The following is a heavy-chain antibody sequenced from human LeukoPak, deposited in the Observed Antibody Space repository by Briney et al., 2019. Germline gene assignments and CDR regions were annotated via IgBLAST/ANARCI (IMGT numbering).Heavy chain of an antibody. CDR1: GGSISSYY. D-gene: IGHD3-10*01. CDR2: IYYSGST. V-gene: IGHV4-59*12. CDR3: ARDLDYYGSGSPTFDY. Sequence: SETLSLTCTVSGGSISSYYWTWIRQPPGKGLEWIGHIYYSGSTNYNPSLKSRVTISVDTSKNQFSLKLSSVTAADTAVYYCARDLDYYGSGSPTFDYRGQGTLVTVSS. J-gene: IGHJ4*02.